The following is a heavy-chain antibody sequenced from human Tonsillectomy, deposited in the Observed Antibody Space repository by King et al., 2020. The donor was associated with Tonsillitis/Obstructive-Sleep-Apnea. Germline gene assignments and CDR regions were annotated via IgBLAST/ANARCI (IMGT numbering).Heavy chain of an antibody. V-gene: IGHV2-5*02. Sequence: ITLKESGPTRVKPTQTLTLTCTFSGFSLSTSGVGGGCSRQPPGKDQGGPSTILWDDGKRYSPSLKSRLTIATDTTKNQVVLTMTNMDPVDTATFYCAHRLRFGDFDAFDIWGQGTMVTVSS. CDR2: ILWDDGK. CDR1: GFSLSTSGVG. D-gene: IGHD3-10*01. J-gene: IGHJ3*02. CDR3: AHRLRFGDFDAFDI.